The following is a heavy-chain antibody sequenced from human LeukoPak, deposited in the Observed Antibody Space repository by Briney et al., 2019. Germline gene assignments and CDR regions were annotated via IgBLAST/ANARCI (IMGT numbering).Heavy chain of an antibody. Sequence: ESLKISCKASGYTFTNYWIGRVRQIPGKGLEWMGIIFPSYSDSRYSPSLQGHVTMSVDKSMNAAYLQWSRLRASDTPMLLCGRRPSGSYGSGSYFDYWGQGTLVTVSS. J-gene: IGHJ4*02. CDR3: GRRPSGSYGSGSYFDY. CDR1: GYTFTNYW. V-gene: IGHV5-51*01. CDR2: IFPSYSDS. D-gene: IGHD3-10*01.